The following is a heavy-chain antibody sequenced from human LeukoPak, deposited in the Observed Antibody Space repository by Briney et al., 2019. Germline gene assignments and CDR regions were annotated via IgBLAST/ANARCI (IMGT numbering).Heavy chain of an antibody. CDR3: ARQGATSAFDI. J-gene: IGHJ3*02. CDR1: GFTFSSYW. D-gene: IGHD1-26*01. CDR2: ISRDGRST. Sequence: PGGSLRLSCAASGFTFSSYWMHWVSQAPGKWMVWVSRISRDGRSTSYADSVKGRFTISRDNTKNTLYLQTNSLRAEDTAVYYCARQGATSAFDIWAQGTMVTVSS. V-gene: IGHV3-74*01.